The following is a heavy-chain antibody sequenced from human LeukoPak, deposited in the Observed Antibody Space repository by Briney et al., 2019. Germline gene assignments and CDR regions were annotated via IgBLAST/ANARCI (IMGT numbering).Heavy chain of an antibody. Sequence: PGGSLRLSCAASGFTFSTYGMHWVRQAPGKGLEWVAVIWYDGSDKYYADSVKGRFTISRDNSKNTLYLQMNSLRAEDTAVYYCARGRDYYDSSGYYQGPFDIWGQGTMVTVSS. J-gene: IGHJ3*02. CDR1: GFTFSTYG. V-gene: IGHV3-30*02. D-gene: IGHD3-22*01. CDR3: ARGRDYYDSSGYYQGPFDI. CDR2: IWYDGSDK.